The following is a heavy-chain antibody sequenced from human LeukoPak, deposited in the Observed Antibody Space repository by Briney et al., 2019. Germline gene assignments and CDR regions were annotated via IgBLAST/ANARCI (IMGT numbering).Heavy chain of an antibody. V-gene: IGHV3-21*01. CDR1: GFTFSSYW. J-gene: IGHJ5*02. D-gene: IGHD2/OR15-2a*01. Sequence: GGSLRLSCAASGFTFSSYWMSWVRQAPGKGLEWVSSITGDGASIYYAGPVRGRFTISRDNAKELVFLQLNSLRAEDTAVYYCAKDTFYGTGLAWFDTWGQGTLVTVSS. CDR2: ITGDGASI. CDR3: AKDTFYGTGLAWFDT.